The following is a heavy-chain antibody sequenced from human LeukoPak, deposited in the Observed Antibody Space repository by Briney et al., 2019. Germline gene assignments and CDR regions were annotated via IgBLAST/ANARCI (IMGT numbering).Heavy chain of an antibody. CDR3: ARGPPGDFWSGYDSHFDY. V-gene: IGHV1-8*01. Sequence: GASVKVSCKASGYTFTSYDVNWVRQATGQGLEWMGWMNPNSGNTGYAQKFQGRVTITRNTSISTAYMELSSLRSEDTAVYYCARGPPGDFWSGYDSHFDYWGQGTLVTVSS. J-gene: IGHJ4*02. CDR2: MNPNSGNT. CDR1: GYTFTSYD. D-gene: IGHD3-3*01.